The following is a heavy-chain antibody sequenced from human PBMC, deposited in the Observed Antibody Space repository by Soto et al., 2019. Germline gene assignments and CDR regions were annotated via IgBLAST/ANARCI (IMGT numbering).Heavy chain of an antibody. Sequence: RASVKVSCKTSGYTFTAYGLAWLRQAPGQRPEWMGWVSTNDDRTNYAQKFQGRVTMTTDRSTTTTYMELRSLRADDTAVYYCTRELNTESSAYYSFAYWGQGTLVTVSS. CDR1: GYTFTAYG. V-gene: IGHV1-18*01. D-gene: IGHD3-22*01. CDR3: TRELNTESSAYYSFAY. J-gene: IGHJ4*02. CDR2: VSTNDDRT.